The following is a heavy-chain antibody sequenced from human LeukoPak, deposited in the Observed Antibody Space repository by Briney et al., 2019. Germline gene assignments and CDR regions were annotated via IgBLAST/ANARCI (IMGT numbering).Heavy chain of an antibody. CDR1: GFTFSSYW. J-gene: IGHJ6*02. V-gene: IGHV3-74*01. CDR3: AKDSSSSNYYYGLDV. CDR2: ISGDGSTT. Sequence: GGSLRLSCAASGFTFSSYWMHWVRQAPGMGLVWVSRISGDGSTTSYADSVKGRFTISRDNAKNTLYLQMNSLRAEDTAVYYCAKDSSSSNYYYGLDVWGQGTTVTVSS. D-gene: IGHD6-6*01.